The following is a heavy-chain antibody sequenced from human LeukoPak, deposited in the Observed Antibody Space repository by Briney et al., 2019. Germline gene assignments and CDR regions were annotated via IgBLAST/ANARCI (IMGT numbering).Heavy chain of an antibody. CDR2: ISYDGSNK. CDR3: AKDNGGCTNGVCYGALDY. Sequence: GGSLRLSCAASGFTFSSYGMHWVRQAPGKGLEWVAVISYDGSNKYYADSVKGRFTISRDNSKNTLYLQMNSLRAEDTAVYYCAKDNGGCTNGVCYGALDYWGQGTLVTVSS. J-gene: IGHJ4*02. V-gene: IGHV3-30*18. D-gene: IGHD2-8*01. CDR1: GFTFSSYG.